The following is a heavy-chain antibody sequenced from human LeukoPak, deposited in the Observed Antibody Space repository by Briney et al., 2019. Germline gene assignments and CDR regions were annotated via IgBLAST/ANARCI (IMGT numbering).Heavy chain of an antibody. V-gene: IGHV4-59*01. CDR3: ARAVNYDFWSGYYSYYYYGMDV. D-gene: IGHD3-3*01. CDR2: IYYSGST. J-gene: IGHJ6*02. Sequence: SETLSLTCTVSGGSISSYYWSWIRQPPGKGLEWIGYIYYSGSTNYNPSLKSRVTISVDTSKNQFSLKLSSVTAADTAVYYCARAVNYDFWSGYYSYYYYGMDVWGQGTTVTVSS. CDR1: GGSISSYY.